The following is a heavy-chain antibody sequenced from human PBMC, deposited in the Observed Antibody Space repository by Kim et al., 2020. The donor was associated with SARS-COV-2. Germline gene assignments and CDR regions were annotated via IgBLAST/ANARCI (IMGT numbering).Heavy chain of an antibody. J-gene: IGHJ6*02. CDR1: GFTFSSYW. CDR2: IKQDGSEK. CDR3: ARDLHDFWSGSYYYYGMDV. D-gene: IGHD3-3*01. V-gene: IGHV3-7*01. Sequence: GGSLRLSCAASGFTFSSYWMSWVRQAPGKGLEWVANIKQDGSEKYYVDSVKGRFTISRDNAKNSLYLQMNSLRAEDTAVYYCARDLHDFWSGSYYYYGMDVWGQGTTVTVSS.